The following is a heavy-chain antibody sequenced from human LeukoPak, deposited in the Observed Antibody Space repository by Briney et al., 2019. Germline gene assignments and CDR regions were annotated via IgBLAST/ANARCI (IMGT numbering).Heavy chain of an antibody. J-gene: IGHJ4*02. CDR2: IGGRGDTT. Sequence: PGGSLRLSCAASGFIFSSYAMSWVRQAPGKGLEWISGIGGRGDTTYYADFVKGRISISRDNSKNTLYLHMNSLRVEDTAVYCCAKDLQGDGYNFDYWGQGTLVTVSS. CDR1: GFIFSSYA. V-gene: IGHV3-23*01. CDR3: AKDLQGDGYNFDY. D-gene: IGHD5-24*01.